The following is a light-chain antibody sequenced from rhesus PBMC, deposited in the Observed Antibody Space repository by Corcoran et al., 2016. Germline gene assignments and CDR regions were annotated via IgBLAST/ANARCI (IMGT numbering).Light chain of an antibody. CDR2: AVS. CDR3: LQYNSDPYS. J-gene: IGKJ2*01. V-gene: IGKV1-43*02. Sequence: DIQMTQSPSSLSASVGDRVTITCRASQGISTYLNWYQQKPGKAPKRLIYAVSSLESGVPSRFSGSGSVTAITLAISSLQPEDFATYYCLQYNSDPYSFGQRAKVEIK. CDR1: QGISTY.